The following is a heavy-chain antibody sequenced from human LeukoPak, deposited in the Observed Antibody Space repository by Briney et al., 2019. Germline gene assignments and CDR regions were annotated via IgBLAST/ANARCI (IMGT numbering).Heavy chain of an antibody. V-gene: IGHV1-2*02. Sequence: ASVKVSCKASGYTFSGYFMHWVRQAPGQGLEWMGWISPNSGGTNYAQKFQGRFTMTRDTSITTAYMELSRLRSDDTAMYYCARGIYSYATPFDCWGQGTLVTVSS. CDR1: GYTFSGYF. D-gene: IGHD2-15*01. CDR2: ISPNSGGT. CDR3: ARGIYSYATPFDC. J-gene: IGHJ4*02.